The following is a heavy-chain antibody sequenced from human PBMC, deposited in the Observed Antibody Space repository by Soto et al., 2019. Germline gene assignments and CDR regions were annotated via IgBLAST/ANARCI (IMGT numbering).Heavy chain of an antibody. CDR3: ARRIVATETSDY. CDR1: GCSMISYY. V-gene: IGHV4-59*08. D-gene: IGHD5-12*01. Sequence: SETLSLTCTVSGCSMISYYWSWIRQPPGRGLEWIGFIYYAGSTKYNPSLNSRVTISVDTSKNQFSLTVTSVTAADTAVYYCARRIVATETSDYWGQGTLVTSPQ. J-gene: IGHJ4*02. CDR2: IYYAGST.